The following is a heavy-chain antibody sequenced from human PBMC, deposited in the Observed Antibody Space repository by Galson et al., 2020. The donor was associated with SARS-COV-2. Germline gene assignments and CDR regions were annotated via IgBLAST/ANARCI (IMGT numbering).Heavy chain of an antibody. V-gene: IGHV3-30*18. Sequence: GESLKISCAASGFTFSSYGTHWVRQAPGKGLEWVAVISYDGSNKYYADSVKGRFTISRDNSKNTLYLQMNSLRAEDTAVYYCAKERQGSLWFGELSDGMDVWGQGTTVTVSS. CDR2: ISYDGSNK. CDR1: GFTFSSYG. D-gene: IGHD3-10*01. J-gene: IGHJ6*02. CDR3: AKERQGSLWFGELSDGMDV.